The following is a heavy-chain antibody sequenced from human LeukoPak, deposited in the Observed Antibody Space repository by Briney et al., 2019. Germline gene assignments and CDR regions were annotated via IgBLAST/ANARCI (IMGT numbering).Heavy chain of an antibody. D-gene: IGHD1-26*01. CDR3: AKDGACIVGATMLDY. CDR1: GFTFSSYG. J-gene: IGHJ4*02. Sequence: GGSLRLSCAASGFTFSSYGMHWVRQAPGKGLEWVAFIRYDGSNKYYADSVKGRFTISRDNSKNTLYLQMNSLRAEDTAVYYCAKDGACIVGATMLDYWGQGTLVTVSS. V-gene: IGHV3-30*02. CDR2: IRYDGSNK.